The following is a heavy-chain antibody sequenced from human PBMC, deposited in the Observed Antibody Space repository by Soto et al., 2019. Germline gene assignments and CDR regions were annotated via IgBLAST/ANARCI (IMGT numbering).Heavy chain of an antibody. Sequence: QLGGSLILSCAASGFTVSSNYMSWVRQAPGKGLEWVSVIYSGCSTYYADSVKGRFTISRDNSKNTLYLQMNSLRAEDTAVYYCASAGSSSIYDAFDIWGQGTMVTVSS. D-gene: IGHD6-6*01. CDR1: GFTVSSNY. J-gene: IGHJ3*02. CDR2: IYSGCST. CDR3: ASAGSSSIYDAFDI. V-gene: IGHV3-53*01.